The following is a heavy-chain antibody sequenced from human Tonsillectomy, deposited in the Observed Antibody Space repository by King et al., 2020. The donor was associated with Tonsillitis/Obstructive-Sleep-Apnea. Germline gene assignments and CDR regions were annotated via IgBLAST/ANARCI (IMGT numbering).Heavy chain of an antibody. CDR3: ARGRFSGSYAGERYYSYLDV. V-gene: IGHV1-8*01. CDR2: MNPTSGNT. Sequence: HVQLVESGAEVQKPGASVRVSCTASGYSFTSDDIIWVRKATGQGLEWMGWMNPTSGNTAYAHKFQGRVTMTRNISISTAYMELNSLRSEDTAVFYCARGRFSGSYAGERYYSYLDVWGNGTTVTVSS. D-gene: IGHD1-26*01. J-gene: IGHJ6*03. CDR1: GYSFTSDD.